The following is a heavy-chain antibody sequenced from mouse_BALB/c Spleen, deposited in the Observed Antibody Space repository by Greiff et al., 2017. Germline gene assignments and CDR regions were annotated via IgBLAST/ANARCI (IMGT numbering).Heavy chain of an antibody. CDR2: ISDGGSYT. CDR3: ARAITRGGSWFAY. J-gene: IGHJ3*01. V-gene: IGHV5-4*02. Sequence: EVMLVESGGGLVKPGGSLKLSCAASGFTFSDFYMYWVRQTPEKRLEWVATISDGGSYTYYPDSVKGRFTISRDNAKNNLYLQMSSLKSEDTAMYYCARAITRGGSWFAYWGQGTLVTVSA. D-gene: IGHD2-4*01. CDR1: GFTFSDFY.